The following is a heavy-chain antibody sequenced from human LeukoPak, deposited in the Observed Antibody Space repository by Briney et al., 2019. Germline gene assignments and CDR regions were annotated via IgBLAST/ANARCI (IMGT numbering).Heavy chain of an antibody. Sequence: ASVKVSYKASGYTFTDYYVHWVRQAPGQGLDWMGWINLNSGGTNYAQKFQGRVTMTRATSISTAYMELSRLRADDTAVYYCAREGPIVGATHLVDYWGHGTLVTVSS. D-gene: IGHD1-26*01. J-gene: IGHJ4*01. CDR1: GYTFTDYY. V-gene: IGHV1-2*02. CDR3: AREGPIVGATHLVDY. CDR2: INLNSGGT.